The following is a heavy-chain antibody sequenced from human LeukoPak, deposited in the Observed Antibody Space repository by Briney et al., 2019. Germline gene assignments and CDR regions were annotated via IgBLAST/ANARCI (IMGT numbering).Heavy chain of an antibody. Sequence: ASVKVSCKASGYTFTSYDINWVRQATGQGLEWMGWTNPNSGNTGYAQKFQGRVTMTRNTSISTAYMELSSLRSEDTAVYYCARAKKYYDYVWGSYRRNVDYWGQGTLVTVSS. CDR2: TNPNSGNT. CDR1: GYTFTSYD. J-gene: IGHJ4*02. D-gene: IGHD3-16*02. CDR3: ARAKKYYDYVWGSYRRNVDY. V-gene: IGHV1-8*01.